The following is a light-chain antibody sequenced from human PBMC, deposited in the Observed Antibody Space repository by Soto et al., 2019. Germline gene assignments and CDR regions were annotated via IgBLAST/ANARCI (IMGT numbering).Light chain of an antibody. CDR3: TSWTTSTTMI. CDR2: DVN. J-gene: IGLJ2*01. Sequence: QSVVTQPASRFGSPGQSITISCPGTSSDIGAYNFVSWYQQHPGKAPKLMLYDVNIRPSGVSNRFSGSKSGNTASLTISGLQAEDEADYYCTSWTTSTTMIFGGGTKVTVL. V-gene: IGLV2-14*03. CDR1: SSDIGAYNF.